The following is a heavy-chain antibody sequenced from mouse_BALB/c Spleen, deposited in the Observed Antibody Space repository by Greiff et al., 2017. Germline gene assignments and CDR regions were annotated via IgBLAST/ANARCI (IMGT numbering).Heavy chain of an antibody. CDR1: GYTFTSYW. V-gene: IGHV1-7*01. D-gene: IGHD2-3*01. Sequence: QVQLQQSGAELAKPGASVKMSCKASGYTFTSYWMHWVKQRPGQGLEWIGFLNPSTGYTEYNQKFKDKATLTADKSSSTAYMQRISLTSEDSAVYYCARSIYDVYYFDYWGQGTTLTVSS. CDR3: ARSIYDVYYFDY. CDR2: LNPSTGYT. J-gene: IGHJ2*01.